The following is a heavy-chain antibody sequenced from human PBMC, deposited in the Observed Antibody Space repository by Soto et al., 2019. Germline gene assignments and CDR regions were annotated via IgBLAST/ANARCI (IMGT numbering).Heavy chain of an antibody. J-gene: IGHJ4*02. CDR3: AKVSRRGASIDYDY. Sequence: QVQLVQSGAEVKEPGASVKVSCRASGYTFSNYDMNWVRQATVQGPEWIGWMNPNTGDTGYAQKFQGRVTMTRDISTNTAYMELSSLRYEDTAVYYCAKVSRRGASIDYDYWGQGTVVTVSS. CDR2: MNPNTGDT. D-gene: IGHD3-22*01. CDR1: GYTFSNYD. V-gene: IGHV1-8*01.